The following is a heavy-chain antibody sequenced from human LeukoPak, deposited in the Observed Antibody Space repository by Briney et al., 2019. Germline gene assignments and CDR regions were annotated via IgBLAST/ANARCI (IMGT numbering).Heavy chain of an antibody. CDR1: GYTFTSYY. J-gene: IGHJ3*02. CDR2: INPSGGST. Sequence: ASVKVSCKASGYTFTSYYMHWVRQAPGQGLEWMGIINPSGGSTSYAQKFQGRVTMTRDMSTSTVYMELSSLRSEDTAVYYCARISGVCLHCLAFDIWGQGTMVTVSS. V-gene: IGHV1-46*01. CDR3: ARISGVCLHCLAFDI. D-gene: IGHD2-8*02.